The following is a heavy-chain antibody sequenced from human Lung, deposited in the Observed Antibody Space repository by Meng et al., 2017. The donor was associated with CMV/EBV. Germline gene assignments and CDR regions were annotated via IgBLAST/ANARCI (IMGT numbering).Heavy chain of an antibody. Sequence: GGSLRLSXEASGFTFSSYWVQWVRQPPGKGLAWVSRINRDGSSTYYAGSVKGRFTISRDNVKNTLYLQMNSLRAEDAAVYYCARSSGNWNDKSAFDLWGQGTLVTVSS. CDR1: GFTFSSYW. D-gene: IGHD1-1*01. J-gene: IGHJ5*02. CDR3: ARSSGNWNDKSAFDL. CDR2: INRDGSST. V-gene: IGHV3-74*01.